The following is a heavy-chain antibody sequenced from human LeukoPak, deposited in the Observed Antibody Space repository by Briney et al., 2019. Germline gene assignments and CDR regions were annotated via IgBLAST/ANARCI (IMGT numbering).Heavy chain of an antibody. CDR1: GYSISSGYY. V-gene: IGHV4-38-2*02. CDR2: IYHSGST. D-gene: IGHD5-24*01. Sequence: SETLSLTCTVSGYSISSGYYWGWIRQPPGKGLEWIGSIYHSGSTYYNPSLKSRVTISVDTSKNQFSLRLSSVSVADTAVYYCARVEDGYKGVDYWGQGKLVTVSS. CDR3: ARVEDGYKGVDY. J-gene: IGHJ4*02.